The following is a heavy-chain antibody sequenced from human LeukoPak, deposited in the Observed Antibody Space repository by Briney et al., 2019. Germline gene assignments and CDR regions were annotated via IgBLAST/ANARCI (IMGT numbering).Heavy chain of an antibody. V-gene: IGHV4-59*08. D-gene: IGHD3-10*01. CDR2: SSNNGST. CDR3: ARRGPGGRAFDI. Sequence: SETLSLTCTVSGGSITTYYWSWVRQPPGKGLEWIGYSSNNGSTKYNPSLKSRVTISVDTSMNQFSLRLKSMTAADTAVYYCARRGPGGRAFDIWGQGTMVPVSS. CDR1: GGSITTYY. J-gene: IGHJ3*02.